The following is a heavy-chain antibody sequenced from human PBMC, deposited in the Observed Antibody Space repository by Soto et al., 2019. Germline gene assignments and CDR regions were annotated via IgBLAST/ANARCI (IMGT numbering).Heavy chain of an antibody. Sequence: GSLSVSCASSCFTLTSNYMSWGRQAPWTGLEWVSDIDSGGNTYYADSVKGRFTISRDNSKNPLYLKTNSMRTEETAVYYSVNAGPLDYYDSNSYSPSFDYWGQGTLVTVSS. D-gene: IGHD3-22*01. CDR2: IDSGGNT. J-gene: IGHJ4*02. CDR3: VNAGPLDYYDSNSYSPSFDY. CDR1: CFTLTSNY. V-gene: IGHV3-53*01.